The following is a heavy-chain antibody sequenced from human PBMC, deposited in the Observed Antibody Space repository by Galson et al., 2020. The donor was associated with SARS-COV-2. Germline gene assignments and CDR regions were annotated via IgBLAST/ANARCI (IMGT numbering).Heavy chain of an antibody. D-gene: IGHD6-19*01. CDR1: GYTFTSYG. J-gene: IGHJ5*02. V-gene: IGHV1-18*01. CDR2: ISANNGNT. Sequence: ASVKVSCKASGYTFTSYGIRWVRQAPAQGLEWMGWISANNGNTNYAHKLQGRVTMTTDTSTSTAYMELRSLRSDDTAVYYCARGLGSSGWYGGNWFDPWGQGTLVTVSS. CDR3: ARGLGSSGWYGGNWFDP.